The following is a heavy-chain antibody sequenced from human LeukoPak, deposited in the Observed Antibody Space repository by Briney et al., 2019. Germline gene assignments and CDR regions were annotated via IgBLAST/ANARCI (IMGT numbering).Heavy chain of an antibody. CDR2: IRYDGSDK. V-gene: IGHV3-30*02. D-gene: IGHD6-13*01. CDR1: GFIFSNYG. CDR3: AKDFEIAAADGNPDY. Sequence: GGSLRLSCAASGFIFSNYGMYWVRQAPGKGLEWVSFIRYDGSDKYYADSVKGRFTISKDKSKNTLYLQMNSLRAEDTAVYYCAKDFEIAAADGNPDYWGQGTLVTVSS. J-gene: IGHJ4*02.